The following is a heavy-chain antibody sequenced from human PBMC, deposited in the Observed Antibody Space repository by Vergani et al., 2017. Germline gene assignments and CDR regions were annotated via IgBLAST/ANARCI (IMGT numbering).Heavy chain of an antibody. D-gene: IGHD3-22*01. J-gene: IGHJ6*03. CDR1: GGSISSYY. CDR2: IYYSGST. CDR3: ARGVWYDSNYYYYMDV. Sequence: QVQLQESGPGLVKPSETLSLTCTVSGGSISSYYWSWTRQPPGKGLEWIGYIYYSGSTNYNPSLKSRVTISVDTSKNQFSLKLSSVTAADTAVYYCARGVWYDSNYYYYMDVWGKGTTVTVSS. V-gene: IGHV4-59*13.